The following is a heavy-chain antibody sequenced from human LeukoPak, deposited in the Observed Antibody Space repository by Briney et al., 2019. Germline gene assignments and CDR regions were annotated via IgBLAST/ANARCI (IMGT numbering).Heavy chain of an antibody. CDR2: ISGSGGST. V-gene: IGHV3-23*01. J-gene: IGHJ2*01. D-gene: IGHD4-17*01. CDR1: GFTVSSNY. CDR3: ARDAVTSPYWYFDL. Sequence: PGGSLRLSCAASGFTVSSNYMSWVRQAPGKGLEWVSGISGSGGSTDYADSVKGRFTISRDNSKNTLYLQMNSLRAEDTAVYYCARDAVTSPYWYFDLWGRGTLVTVSS.